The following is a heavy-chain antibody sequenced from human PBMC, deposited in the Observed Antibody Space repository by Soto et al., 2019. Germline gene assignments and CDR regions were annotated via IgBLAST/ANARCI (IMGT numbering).Heavy chain of an antibody. CDR1: GGTFSTSA. Sequence: VQLEQSGPEVKKPGSSVKVSCKASGGTFSTSALSWVRQAPGQGLEWMGGIMPVFPTPDYAQKFQGRVTITADESTSTAYMELGGLTSDDTAVYYCARDQDRLPLGGNYYYILDVWGQGTAVTVSS. D-gene: IGHD2-2*01. CDR3: ARDQDRLPLGGNYYYILDV. CDR2: IMPVFPTP. J-gene: IGHJ6*02. V-gene: IGHV1-69*12.